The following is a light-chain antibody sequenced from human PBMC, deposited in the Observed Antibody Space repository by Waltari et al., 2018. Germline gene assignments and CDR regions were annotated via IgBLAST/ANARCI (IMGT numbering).Light chain of an antibody. CDR2: AAS. CDR1: QGVSNY. Sequence: DIQLTQSPSFLSASVGDRAPITCRASQGVSNYLAWYQQKPGKAPKLLIFAASTLQSGVPSRFSGSGSGTEFTLTISSLQPEDFATYYCQQLNSSPFTFGPGTTVDIK. V-gene: IGKV1-9*01. J-gene: IGKJ3*01. CDR3: QQLNSSPFT.